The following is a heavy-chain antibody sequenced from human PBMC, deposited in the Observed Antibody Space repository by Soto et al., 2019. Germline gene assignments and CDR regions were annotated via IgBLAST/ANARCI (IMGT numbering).Heavy chain of an antibody. CDR3: ARYRTYCYDSSGYRKAFDI. Sequence: VASVKVSCKASGGTFSSYAISWVRQAPGQGLEWMGGIIPIFGTANYAQKFQGRVTITADKSTSTAYMELSSLRSEDTAVYYCARYRTYCYDSSGYRKAFDIWGQGTMVTVSS. D-gene: IGHD3-22*01. CDR2: IIPIFGTA. J-gene: IGHJ3*02. CDR1: GGTFSSYA. V-gene: IGHV1-69*06.